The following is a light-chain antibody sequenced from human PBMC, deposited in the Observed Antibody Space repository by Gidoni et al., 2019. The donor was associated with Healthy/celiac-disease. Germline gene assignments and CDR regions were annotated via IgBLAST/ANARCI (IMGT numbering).Light chain of an antibody. CDR3: QQRSNLPPWT. CDR1: QSVGSY. V-gene: IGKV3-11*01. Sequence: EIVLTQSPATLSLSPGQRATLSCRASQSVGSYLVWYQQKPGQAVRLLIYDASNRATGIPDRFSGSGSGTDFTLTISSLEPEDFAVYYCQQRSNLPPWTFGQGTKVELK. J-gene: IGKJ1*01. CDR2: DAS.